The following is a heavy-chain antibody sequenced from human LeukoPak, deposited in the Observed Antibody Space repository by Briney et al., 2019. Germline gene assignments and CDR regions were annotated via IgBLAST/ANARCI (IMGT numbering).Heavy chain of an antibody. CDR1: GGSISSSNYY. CDR2: IYYSGST. V-gene: IGHV4-39*07. D-gene: IGHD4-17*01. Sequence: SETLSLTCTVSGGSISSSNYYWGWIRQPPGKGLEWIGSIYYSGSTNYNPSLKSRVTIAVDKSKNQFSLKLSSVTAADTAVYYCARASHDYGDYSHFDYWGQGTLVTVSS. CDR3: ARASHDYGDYSHFDY. J-gene: IGHJ4*02.